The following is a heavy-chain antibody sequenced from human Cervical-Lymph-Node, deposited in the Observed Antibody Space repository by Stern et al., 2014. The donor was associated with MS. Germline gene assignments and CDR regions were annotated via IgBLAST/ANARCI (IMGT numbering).Heavy chain of an antibody. CDR1: GFTFSSYG. CDR3: ARDWIGYCSSTSCSKGYYYYYCMDV. CDR2: IWYDGSNK. J-gene: IGHJ6*02. Sequence: VQLVESGGGVVQPGRSLRLSCAASGFTFSSYGMHWVRQAPGKGLEWVAVIWYDGSNKYYADSVKGRFTISRDNSKNTLYLQMNSLRAEDTAVYYCARDWIGYCSSTSCSKGYYYYYCMDVWGQGTTVTVSS. V-gene: IGHV3-33*01. D-gene: IGHD2-2*01.